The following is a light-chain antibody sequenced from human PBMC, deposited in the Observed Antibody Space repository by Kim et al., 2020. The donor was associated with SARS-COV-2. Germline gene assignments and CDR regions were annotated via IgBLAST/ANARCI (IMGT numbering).Light chain of an antibody. J-gene: IGLJ3*02. Sequence: QSALTQPPSASGSPGQSVTISCTGTGSDVGAYNFVSWYQQHPGRAPKLMISEVSKRPSGVPDRFSGSKSGNTVSLTVSGLQAEDEADYYCSSYAGSNNLVFGGGTQLTVL. CDR1: GSDVGAYNF. CDR3: SSYAGSNNLV. CDR2: EVS. V-gene: IGLV2-8*01.